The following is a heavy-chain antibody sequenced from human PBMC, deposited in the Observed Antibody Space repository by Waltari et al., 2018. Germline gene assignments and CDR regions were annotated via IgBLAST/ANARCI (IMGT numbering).Heavy chain of an antibody. CDR2: ISWNSGSI. Sequence: EVQLVESGGGLVQPGRSLRLSCAASGFTFDDYAMHWVRQAPGKGLEWVSGISWNSGSIGYADSGKGRFTISRDKAKNSLYLQMNSLRAEDMALYYCAKGYGSGSYYGTMFDYWGQGTLVTVSS. D-gene: IGHD3-10*01. CDR3: AKGYGSGSYYGTMFDY. V-gene: IGHV3-9*03. CDR1: GFTFDDYA. J-gene: IGHJ4*02.